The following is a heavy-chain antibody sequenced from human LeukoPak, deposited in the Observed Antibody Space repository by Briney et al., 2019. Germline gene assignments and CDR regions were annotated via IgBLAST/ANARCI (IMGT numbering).Heavy chain of an antibody. CDR1: GASISSSGYF. J-gene: IGHJ4*02. D-gene: IGHD3-3*01. V-gene: IGHV4-61*02. Sequence: SETLSLTCSVSGASISSSGYFWTWIRQPAEKGLEWIGRISTSGSTTYNPSLESRVTMSLEKSKNQFSLRLTSVTAADTAVYYCAKTFWITGWPVGFDSWGPGTLVAVSS. CDR2: ISTSGST. CDR3: AKTFWITGWPVGFDS.